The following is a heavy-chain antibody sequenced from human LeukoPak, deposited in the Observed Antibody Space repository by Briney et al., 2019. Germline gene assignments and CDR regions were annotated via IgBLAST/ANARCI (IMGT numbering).Heavy chain of an antibody. CDR3: AKVAVHYYDSSGINEGGGY. Sequence: GGSLRLSCAASGFTFDDYAMHWVRQAPGKGLEWVSLISGDGGSTYYADSVKGRFTISRDNSKNSLYQQMNSLRTEDTALYYCAKVAVHYYDSSGINEGGGYWGQGTLVTVSS. J-gene: IGHJ4*02. CDR2: ISGDGGST. D-gene: IGHD3-22*01. CDR1: GFTFDDYA. V-gene: IGHV3-43*02.